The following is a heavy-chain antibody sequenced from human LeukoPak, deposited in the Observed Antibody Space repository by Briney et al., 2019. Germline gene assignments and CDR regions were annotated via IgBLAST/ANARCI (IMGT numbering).Heavy chain of an antibody. D-gene: IGHD3-10*01. CDR1: GYSFTSYW. J-gene: IGHJ6*04. CDR3: ARQYYGSGSYYNVGYYYYGMDV. V-gene: IGHV5-10-1*01. Sequence: GESLRISCKGSGYSFTSYWISWGRQMPGKGREWMGRIDPSDSYTNYSPSFQGHVTISADKSISTAYLQWSSMKGSDTAMYYCARQYYGSGSYYNVGYYYYGMDVWGKGTTVTVSS. CDR2: IDPSDSYT.